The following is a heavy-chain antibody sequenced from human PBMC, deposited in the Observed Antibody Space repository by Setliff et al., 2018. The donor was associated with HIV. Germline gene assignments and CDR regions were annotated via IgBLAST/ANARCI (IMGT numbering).Heavy chain of an antibody. CDR3: ARKGGIQFLESYYMDV. Sequence: PSETLSLTCTVSGGSINSYYWSWIRQPPGKGLEWIGYIYYSGSTNYNPSLKSRVTISVDTSKNQFSLKLSSMTAADTAVYYCARKGGIQFLESYYMDVWGKGTTVTVSS. CDR2: IYYSGST. D-gene: IGHD3-3*01. CDR1: GGSINSYY. V-gene: IGHV4-59*08. J-gene: IGHJ6*03.